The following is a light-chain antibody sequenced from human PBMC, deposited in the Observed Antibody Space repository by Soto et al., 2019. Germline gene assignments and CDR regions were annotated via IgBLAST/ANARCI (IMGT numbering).Light chain of an antibody. CDR2: LGF. CDR3: MQALQTPYT. V-gene: IGKV2-28*01. Sequence: EIVMTQSPPSLTVTPGEPASISCSSSQRLLHSNENIFLDWYLQKPGQSPQLLIYLGFNRASGVPDRVSGSGAGTDFTLKISRVEAEDAGVYYCMQALQTPYTFGQGTKLEIK. CDR1: QRLLHSNENIF. J-gene: IGKJ2*01.